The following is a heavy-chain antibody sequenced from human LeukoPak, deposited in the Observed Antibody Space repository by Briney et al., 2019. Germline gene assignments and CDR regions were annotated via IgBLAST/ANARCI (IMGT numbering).Heavy chain of an antibody. J-gene: IGHJ4*02. V-gene: IGHV3-21*01. Sequence: GGSLRLSCAASGFTFSRYSMNWVRQAPGKGLEWVSSISSSSSYIYYADSVKGRFTISRDNAKNSLYLQMNSLRAEDTAVYYCARVGIFGVVTLFDYWGQGTLVTVSS. CDR1: GFTFSRYS. CDR2: ISSSSSYI. D-gene: IGHD3-3*01. CDR3: ARVGIFGVVTLFDY.